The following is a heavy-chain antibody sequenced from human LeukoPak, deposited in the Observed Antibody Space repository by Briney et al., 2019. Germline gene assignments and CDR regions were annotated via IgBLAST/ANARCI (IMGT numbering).Heavy chain of an antibody. D-gene: IGHD6-19*01. V-gene: IGHV1-18*01. J-gene: IGHJ6*02. CDR3: ARDLEWLVTYYYYGMDV. Sequence: ASVKVSCKASGYTFTSYGISWVRQAPGQGLEWMGWISAYNGNTNYAQKLQGRVTMTTDTSTSTAYMELRSLRSDDTAVYYCARDLEWLVTYYYYGMDVWGQGTTVTVSS. CDR1: GYTFTSYG. CDR2: ISAYNGNT.